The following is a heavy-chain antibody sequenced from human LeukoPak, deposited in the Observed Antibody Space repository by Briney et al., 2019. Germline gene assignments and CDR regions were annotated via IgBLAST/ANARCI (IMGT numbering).Heavy chain of an antibody. CDR2: VGGSGGET. J-gene: IGHJ2*01. CDR3: AKGQAADWYFDL. CDR1: GFTYSSYT. D-gene: IGHD2-15*01. Sequence: GGSLRLSCAASGFTYSSYTMSWVHQAPGKGLEWVSEVGGSGGETYYADSVKGRFTISRDNSKNTLYLQMNSLKAEDTAVYYCAKGQAADWYFDLWGRGTLVTVSS. V-gene: IGHV3-23*01.